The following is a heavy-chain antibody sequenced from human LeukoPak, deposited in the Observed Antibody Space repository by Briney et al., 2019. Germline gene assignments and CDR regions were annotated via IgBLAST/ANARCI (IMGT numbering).Heavy chain of an antibody. D-gene: IGHD2-21*01. CDR3: ARDRVLYFYYGMDV. CDR2: IKQDGSEK. V-gene: IGHV3-7*03. CDR1: GFTFSSYW. Sequence: GGSLRLSCAASGFTFSSYWMSWVRQAPGKGLEWVANIKQDGSEKYYVDSVKGRFTISRDNAKNPLYLQMNSLRAEDTAVYYCARDRVLYFYYGMDVWGQGTTVTVSS. J-gene: IGHJ6*02.